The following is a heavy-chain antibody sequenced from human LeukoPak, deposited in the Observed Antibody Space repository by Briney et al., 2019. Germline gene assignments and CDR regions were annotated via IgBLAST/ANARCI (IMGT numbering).Heavy chain of an antibody. CDR3: ARTVSWYPHAEGGDWFDP. CDR1: GDSMSSFY. D-gene: IGHD6-13*01. J-gene: IGHJ5*02. CDR2: ILPSGTS. Sequence: PSETLSLTCTVSGDSMSSFYWNWIRQPAGKGLEWIGRILPSGTSFSIPSLRSRLTVSLDTSKNQFSLRLNSVTAADTAVYYCARTVSWYPHAEGGDWFDPWGQGTLVTVSS. V-gene: IGHV4-4*07.